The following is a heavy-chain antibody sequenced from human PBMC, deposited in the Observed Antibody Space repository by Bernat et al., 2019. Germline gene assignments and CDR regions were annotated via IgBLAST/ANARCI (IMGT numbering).Heavy chain of an antibody. CDR3: ARDFSGADYYYYGMDV. D-gene: IGHD6-19*01. V-gene: IGHV3-21*01. J-gene: IGHJ6*02. Sequence: EVQLVESGGGLVKPGGSLRLSCAASGFTFSSYSMNWVRQAPGKGLEWVSSISSSSSYISYADSVKGRFTISRDNAKNSLYLQMNSLRAEDTAVYYCARDFSGADYYYYGMDVWGQGTTVTVSS. CDR1: GFTFSSYS. CDR2: ISSSSSYI.